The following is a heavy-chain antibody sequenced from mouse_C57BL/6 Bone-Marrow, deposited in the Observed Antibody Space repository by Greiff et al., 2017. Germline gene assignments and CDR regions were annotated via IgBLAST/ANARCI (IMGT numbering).Heavy chain of an antibody. V-gene: IGHV3-6*01. D-gene: IGHD2-13*01. J-gene: IGHJ3*01. CDR1: GYSITSCYY. Sequence: EVQLLESGPGLVKPSQSLSLTCSVTGYSITSCYYWNWIRQFPGNKLEWMGYISYDGSTNYNPTLKNRISITRDTSKNQFFLRLNSVTTEDAATYYCGGEGGTRFAYWGQGTLVTVSA. CDR2: ISYDGST. CDR3: GGEGGTRFAY.